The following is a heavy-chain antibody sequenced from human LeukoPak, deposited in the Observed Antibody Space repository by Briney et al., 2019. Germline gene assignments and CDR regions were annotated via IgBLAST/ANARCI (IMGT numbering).Heavy chain of an antibody. CDR2: INPSGGST. CDR1: GYTFTSYY. J-gene: IGHJ4*02. V-gene: IGHV1-46*01. Sequence: ASVKVSCKASGYTFTSYYMHWVRQAPGQGLEWMGIINPSGGSTSYAQKFQGRVTMTRDMSTSTVYMELSSLRSEDTAVYYCARDRSAIVLMVCAITNYDSSGPYFDYWGQGTLVTVSS. CDR3: ARDRSAIVLMVCAITNYDSSGPYFDY. D-gene: IGHD2-8*01.